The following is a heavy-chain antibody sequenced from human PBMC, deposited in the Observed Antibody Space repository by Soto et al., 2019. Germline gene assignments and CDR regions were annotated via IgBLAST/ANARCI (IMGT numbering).Heavy chain of an antibody. CDR1: GGSISSSSYY. CDR3: ARHSAHLGELSLWRGDAFDI. D-gene: IGHD3-16*02. CDR2: IYYSGST. Sequence: SETLSLTCTVSGGSISSSSYYWGWIRQPPGKGLEWIGSIYYSGSTYYNPSLKSRVTISVDTSKNQFSLKLSSVTAADTAVYYCARHSAHLGELSLWRGDAFDIWGQGTMVT. V-gene: IGHV4-39*01. J-gene: IGHJ3*02.